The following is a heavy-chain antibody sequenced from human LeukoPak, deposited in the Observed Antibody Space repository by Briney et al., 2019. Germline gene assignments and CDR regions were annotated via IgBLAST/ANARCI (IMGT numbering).Heavy chain of an antibody. Sequence: GGSLRLSCAASGFTFSSYWMSWVRQAPGKGLEWVANIKQDGSEKYYVDSVKGRFTISRDNAKNSLYLLMNSLRAEDTAVYYCARESYYDILTGYSYWGQGTLVTVSS. CDR1: GFTFSSYW. J-gene: IGHJ4*02. D-gene: IGHD3-9*01. V-gene: IGHV3-7*01. CDR3: ARESYYDILTGYSY. CDR2: IKQDGSEK.